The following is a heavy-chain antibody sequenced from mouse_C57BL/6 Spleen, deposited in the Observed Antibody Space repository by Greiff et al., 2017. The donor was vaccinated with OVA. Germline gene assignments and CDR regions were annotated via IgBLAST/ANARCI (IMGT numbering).Heavy chain of an antibody. J-gene: IGHJ3*01. CDR2: IYPSDSET. Sequence: QVQLQQPGAELVRPGSSVKLSCKASGYTFTSYWMDWVKQRPGQGLEWIGNIYPSDSETHYNQKFKDKATLTVDKSSSTAYMQLSSLTSEDSAVYYCARGGGPLVGWAYWGQGTLVTVSA. V-gene: IGHV1-61*01. D-gene: IGHD2-2*01. CDR1: GYTFTSYW. CDR3: ARGGGPLVGWAY.